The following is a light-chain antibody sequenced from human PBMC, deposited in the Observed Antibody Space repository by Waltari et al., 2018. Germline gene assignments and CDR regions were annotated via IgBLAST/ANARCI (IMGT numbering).Light chain of an antibody. CDR1: QSISNW. J-gene: IGKJ4*01. Sequence: DIQMTPPPPTLPASVGDRVTIPSRASQSISNWLALDQQKPGQAPKLLIYTASTFESGVPSRFSGSGSGTEFTLTISSLQPDDFATYYCQQYNSYSLLTFGGGTKVEIK. V-gene: IGKV1-5*03. CDR2: TAS. CDR3: QQYNSYSLLT.